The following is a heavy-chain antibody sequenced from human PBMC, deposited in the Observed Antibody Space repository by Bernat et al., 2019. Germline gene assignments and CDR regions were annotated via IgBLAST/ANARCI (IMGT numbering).Heavy chain of an antibody. Sequence: EVQLVESGGGLVQPGGSLRLSCAASGFTFSSYAMSWVRQAPGKGLEWVSAISGSGGSTYYADSVKGRFTISRDNSKNSLYLQMNSLRAGDTAVYYCARGAYDSSSSGYFDYWGQGTLVTVSS. J-gene: IGHJ4*02. CDR3: ARGAYDSSSSGYFDY. D-gene: IGHD3-22*01. V-gene: IGHV3-23*04. CDR2: ISGSGGST. CDR1: GFTFSSYA.